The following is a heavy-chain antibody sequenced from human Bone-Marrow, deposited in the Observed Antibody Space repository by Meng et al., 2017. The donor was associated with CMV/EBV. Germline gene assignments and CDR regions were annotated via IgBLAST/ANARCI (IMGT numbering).Heavy chain of an antibody. D-gene: IGHD1-1*01. CDR3: ARESTTGTTFDI. J-gene: IGHJ3*02. V-gene: IGHV3-74*03. Sequence: GESLKISCAASGFTFSSYWMHWVRQAPGKGLVWVSRINADGSGTTYADSVKGRFTISRDNAKNSLYLQMNSLRAEDTAVYYCARESTTGTTFDIWGQGTMVTVSS. CDR1: GFTFSSYW. CDR2: INADGSGT.